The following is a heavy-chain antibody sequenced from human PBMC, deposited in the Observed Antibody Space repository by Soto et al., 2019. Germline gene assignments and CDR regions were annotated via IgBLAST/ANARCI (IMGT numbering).Heavy chain of an antibody. CDR3: ARAWFGDFVYYFAY. J-gene: IGHJ4*02. D-gene: IGHD3-10*01. CDR1: GYTFTNYA. V-gene: IGHV1-18*01. CDR2: ISAYNGNT. Sequence: QVQLVQSGAEVKKPGASVKVSCKASGYTFTNYAISWVRQAPGQRREWMGWISAYNGNTNYAQKLQGRVTMTTDTSSSSASMELRSLRSDDTAVYYCARAWFGDFVYYFAYWGQGTLVTVSS.